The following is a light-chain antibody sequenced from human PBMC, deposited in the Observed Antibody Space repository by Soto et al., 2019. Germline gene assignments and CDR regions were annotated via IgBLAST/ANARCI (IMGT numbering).Light chain of an antibody. J-gene: IGKJ1*01. V-gene: IGKV3-20*01. Sequence: IVLTQSPGTRSLSPGERATLSCRASQSVSSSDLAWHQQKPGQAPRLLIYGASSRATGIPDRFSGRGSGTEFTLTISGLEPEDSAAYYCQRHGATFGQGTKVDIK. CDR2: GAS. CDR1: QSVSSSD. CDR3: QRHGAT.